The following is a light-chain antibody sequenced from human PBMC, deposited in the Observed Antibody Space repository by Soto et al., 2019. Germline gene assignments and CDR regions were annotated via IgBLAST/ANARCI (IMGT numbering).Light chain of an antibody. V-gene: IGKV1-5*01. Sequence: DIQMTQSPSTLSASVVDRVTITCRASQSISSWLAWYQQKPGKAPKLLIYDASSLESGVPSRFSGSGSGTEFTLTISSLQPDDFATYYCQQYNSYSETFGQGTKVE. J-gene: IGKJ1*01. CDR3: QQYNSYSET. CDR2: DAS. CDR1: QSISSW.